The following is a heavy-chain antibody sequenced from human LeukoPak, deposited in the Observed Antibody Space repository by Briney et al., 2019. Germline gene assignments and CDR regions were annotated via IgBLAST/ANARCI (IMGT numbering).Heavy chain of an antibody. CDR1: GYTLTELS. CDR3: ATSVTARFRNYFDY. Sequence: ASVKVSCKVSGYTLTELSMHWVRQAPGKGLEWMGGFDPEDGETIYAQKFQGRVTMTEDTSTDTAYMELSSLRSEDTAVYYCATSVTARFRNYFDYWGQGTLVTVPS. D-gene: IGHD4-11*01. V-gene: IGHV1-24*01. J-gene: IGHJ4*02. CDR2: FDPEDGET.